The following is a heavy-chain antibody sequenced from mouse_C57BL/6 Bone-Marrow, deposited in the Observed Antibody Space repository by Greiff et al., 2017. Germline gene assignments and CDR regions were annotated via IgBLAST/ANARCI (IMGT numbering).Heavy chain of an antibody. D-gene: IGHD2-4*01. CDR2: ISDGGSYT. CDR1: GFTFSSYA. Sequence: EVKLVESGGGLVKPGGSLKLSCAASGFTFSSYAMSWVRQTPEKRLEWVATISDGGSYTYYPDNVKGRFTISRDNAKNNLYLQMSHLKSEDTAMYYCARGYDYDGAYWGQGTLFTVSA. CDR3: ARGYDYDGAY. J-gene: IGHJ3*01. V-gene: IGHV5-4*03.